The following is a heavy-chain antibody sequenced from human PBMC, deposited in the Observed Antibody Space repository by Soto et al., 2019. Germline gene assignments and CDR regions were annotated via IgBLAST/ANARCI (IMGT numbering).Heavy chain of an antibody. J-gene: IGHJ5*02. V-gene: IGHV1-8*01. Sequence: ASVKVSCKASGHTFTSYDINWVRQATGQGLEWMGWMNPNSGNTGYAQKFQGRVTMTRNTSISTAYMELSSLRSEDTAVYYCARGSVTGYWFDPWGQGTLVTVSS. CDR1: GHTFTSYD. CDR2: MNPNSGNT. CDR3: ARGSVTGYWFDP. D-gene: IGHD1-20*01.